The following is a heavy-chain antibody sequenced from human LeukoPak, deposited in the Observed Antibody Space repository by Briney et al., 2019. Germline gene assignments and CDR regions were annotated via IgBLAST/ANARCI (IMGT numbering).Heavy chain of an antibody. D-gene: IGHD4-23*01. CDR3: ARDRRGGNFFDY. CDR2: IFYSGST. J-gene: IGHJ4*02. Sequence: SETLSLTCTVSCGSISSGGYYWSWIREHPGKGLEWIGFIFYSGSTYYNPSLKSRVTMSVDKSKNQFSLKLSSVTAADTAVYYCARDRRGGNFFDYWGQGTLVSVSS. V-gene: IGHV4-31*03. CDR1: CGSISSGGYY.